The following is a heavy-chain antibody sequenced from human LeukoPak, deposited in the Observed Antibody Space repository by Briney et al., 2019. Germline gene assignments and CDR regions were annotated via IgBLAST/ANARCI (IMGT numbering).Heavy chain of an antibody. CDR1: GGSISSGASD. J-gene: IGHJ2*01. CDR3: ARAARQGFTMIVVPFFYFDL. D-gene: IGHD3-22*01. CDR2: INHSGGT. Sequence: SQTLSLTCTVSGGSISSGASDWGWIRQHPKRGLEWVGYINHSGGTYYNPSLGSRVTMSVDTSKNQFSLKLSSVTAADSAVYYCARAARQGFTMIVVPFFYFDLWGRGTLVTVSS. V-gene: IGHV4-31*03.